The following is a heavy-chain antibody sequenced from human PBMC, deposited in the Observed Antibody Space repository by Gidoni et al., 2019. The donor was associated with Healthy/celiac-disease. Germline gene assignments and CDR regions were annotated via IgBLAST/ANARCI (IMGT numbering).Heavy chain of an antibody. J-gene: IGHJ4*02. D-gene: IGHD5-18*01. CDR1: GGSFSGYY. V-gene: IGHV4-34*01. Sequence: QVQLQQWGAGLLKPSETLSLTCAVYGGSFSGYYWSWIRQPPGKGLEWIGEINHSGSTNYNPSLKSRVTISVDTSKNQFSLKLSSVTAADTAVYYCARGGGYTAMGYIWGQGTLVTVSS. CDR2: INHSGST. CDR3: ARGGGYTAMGYI.